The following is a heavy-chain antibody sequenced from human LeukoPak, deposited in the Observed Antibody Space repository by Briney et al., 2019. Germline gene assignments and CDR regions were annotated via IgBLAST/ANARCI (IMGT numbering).Heavy chain of an antibody. CDR3: ASTGYDFWSGYYETGVSTPGFDY. Sequence: GASVKVSCKASGYTFTSYGISWVRQAPGQGVEWMGWISAYNGNTNYAQKLQGRVTMTTDTSTSTAYMELRSLRSDDTAVYYCASTGYDFWSGYYETGVSTPGFDYWGQGTLVTVSS. J-gene: IGHJ4*02. D-gene: IGHD3-3*01. CDR1: GYTFTSYG. V-gene: IGHV1-18*01. CDR2: ISAYNGNT.